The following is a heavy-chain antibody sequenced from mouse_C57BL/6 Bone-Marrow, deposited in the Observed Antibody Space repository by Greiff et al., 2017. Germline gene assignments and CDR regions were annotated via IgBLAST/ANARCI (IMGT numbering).Heavy chain of an antibody. CDR1: GFNIKNTY. CDR2: IDPANGNT. J-gene: IGHJ4*01. CDR3: AHYYGSSYDAMDY. D-gene: IGHD1-1*01. V-gene: IGHV14-3*01. Sequence: EVQLQQSVAELVRPGASVKLSCTASGFNIKNTYMHWVKQRPEQGLEWIGRIDPANGNTKYAPKFQGKATITADTSSNTAYLQLSSLTSEDTAIDYCAHYYGSSYDAMDYWGQGTSVTVSS.